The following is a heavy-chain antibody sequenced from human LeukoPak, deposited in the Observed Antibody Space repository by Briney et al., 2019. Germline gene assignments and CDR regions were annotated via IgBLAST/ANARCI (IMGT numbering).Heavy chain of an antibody. V-gene: IGHV3-30-3*01. Sequence: GSKKYYEDSVKGRFTISRDNSKNTFYLQMNSLRAEDTALYYCARGVDYYGSGTYYTDGKEFDYWGQGTLVTVSS. D-gene: IGHD3-10*01. CDR2: GSKK. J-gene: IGHJ4*02. CDR3: ARGVDYYGSGTYYTDGKEFDY.